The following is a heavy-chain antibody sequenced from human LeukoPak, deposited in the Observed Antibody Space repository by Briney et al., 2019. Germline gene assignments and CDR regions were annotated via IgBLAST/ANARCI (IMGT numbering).Heavy chain of an antibody. Sequence: GGSLRLSCAASGFTFKNYGMNWVRQAPGKGLEWVSSISSGATYIDNADSVKGRFTISRDNAKNSLYLQMNSLRAEDTAVYYCARNRLSSRTNWFDPWGQGTLVTVSS. CDR3: ARNRLSSRTNWFDP. J-gene: IGHJ5*02. CDR2: ISSGATYI. V-gene: IGHV3-21*04. CDR1: GFTFKNYG. D-gene: IGHD6-13*01.